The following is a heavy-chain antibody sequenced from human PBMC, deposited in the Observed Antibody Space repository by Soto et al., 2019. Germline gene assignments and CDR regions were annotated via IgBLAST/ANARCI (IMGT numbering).Heavy chain of an antibody. D-gene: IGHD1-7*01. V-gene: IGHV4-59*01. J-gene: IGHJ3*02. CDR2: IYYSGST. CDR3: ARRELELRFYHDAFDI. CDR1: GGSISSYY. Sequence: SETLSLTCTVSGGSISSYYWSWIRQPPGKGLEWIGYIYYSGSTNYNPSLKGRVTISVDTSKNQFSLKLSSVTAADTAVYYCARRELELRFYHDAFDIWGQGTMVTVSS.